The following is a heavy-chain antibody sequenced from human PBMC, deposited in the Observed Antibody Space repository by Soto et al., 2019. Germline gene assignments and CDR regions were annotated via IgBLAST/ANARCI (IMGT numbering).Heavy chain of an antibody. CDR1: GYSFSNYS. J-gene: IGHJ4*02. CDR2: INPNGGST. D-gene: IGHD1-1*01. Sequence: VQLVQSGAEVKKPGASVQVSCKTSGYSFSNYSMHWVRQVPGQGLEWMGKINPNGGSTSLAQKFKDAVTLTRDTSTNTVYMELSSLTSEDTAGDYCARDGVQLWPRYYFDYWGQGTLVTVSS. CDR3: ARDGVQLWPRYYFDY. V-gene: IGHV1-46*01.